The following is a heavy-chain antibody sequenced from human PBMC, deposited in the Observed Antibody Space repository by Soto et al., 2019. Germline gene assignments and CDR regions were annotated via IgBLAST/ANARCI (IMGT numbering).Heavy chain of an antibody. V-gene: IGHV1-69*06. J-gene: IGHJ6*02. Sequence: SVKVSCKASGGTFSSYAISWVRQAPGQGLEWMGGIIPIFGTANYAQKFQGRVTITADKSTSTAYMELSSLRSEDTAVYYRARAYLSARRYYYSGMDVWGQGTTVTVSS. CDR2: IIPIFGTA. D-gene: IGHD3-16*01. CDR3: ARAYLSARRYYYSGMDV. CDR1: GGTFSSYA.